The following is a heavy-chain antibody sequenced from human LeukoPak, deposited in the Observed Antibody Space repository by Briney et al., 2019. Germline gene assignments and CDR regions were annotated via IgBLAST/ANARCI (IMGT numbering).Heavy chain of an antibody. CDR3: ATDPPYYYDSSGSIGVY. J-gene: IGHJ4*02. D-gene: IGHD3-22*01. Sequence: GGSLRLSCAASGFTFSSCSMNWVRQAPGKGLEWVSYISSSSSTIYYADSVKGRFTISRDNAKNSLYLQMNSLRDEDTAVYYCATDPPYYYDSSGSIGVYWGQGTLVTVSS. CDR1: GFTFSSCS. V-gene: IGHV3-48*02. CDR2: ISSSSSTI.